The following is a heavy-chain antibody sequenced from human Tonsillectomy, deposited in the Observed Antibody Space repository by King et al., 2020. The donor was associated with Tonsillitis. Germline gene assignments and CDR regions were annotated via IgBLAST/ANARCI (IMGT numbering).Heavy chain of an antibody. V-gene: IGHV4-34*01. CDR1: GGSFSGYY. Sequence: VQLQQWGAGLLKPSETLSLTCAVYGGSFSGYYWSWIRQPPGKGLEWIGEINHSGSTNYNPSLKSRVTISVDTSKNQFSLKLSSVTAADTAVYYCARESSRVSRYTPPEYGMDVWGQGTTVTVSS. CDR2: INHSGST. J-gene: IGHJ6*02. CDR3: ARESSRVSRYTPPEYGMDV. D-gene: IGHD3-16*02.